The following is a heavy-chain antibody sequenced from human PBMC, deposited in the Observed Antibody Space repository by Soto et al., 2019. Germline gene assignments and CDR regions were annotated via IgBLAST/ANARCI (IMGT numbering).Heavy chain of an antibody. D-gene: IGHD3-22*01. V-gene: IGHV1-69*01. J-gene: IGHJ3*02. Sequence: QVQLVQSGAEVKKPGSSVKVSCKASGGTFSSYAISWVRQAPGQGLEWMGGIIPIFGTANYAQKFQGRVTITADESTSTAYMELSSLRSEDTAVYYCARDRNRIVVVIPTPDAFDIWGQGTMVTVSS. CDR3: ARDRNRIVVVIPTPDAFDI. CDR1: GGTFSSYA. CDR2: IIPIFGTA.